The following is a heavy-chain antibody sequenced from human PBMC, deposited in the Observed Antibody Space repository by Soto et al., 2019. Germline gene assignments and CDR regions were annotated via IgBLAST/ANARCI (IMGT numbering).Heavy chain of an antibody. CDR3: AIYFSSTNCYEGYYYYMAV. D-gene: IGHD2-2*01. J-gene: IGHJ6*03. V-gene: IGHV1-18*01. Sequence: ASVKVYCKASGYTFTRYGISWVRKKKGKGLEWMGWISAYNGNTNYAQKLQGRVTMTTDTSTSTAYMELRSLRSDDTAVYYFAIYFSSTNCYEGYYYYMAVWGKRTTVTVSS. CDR1: GYTFTRYG. CDR2: ISAYNGNT.